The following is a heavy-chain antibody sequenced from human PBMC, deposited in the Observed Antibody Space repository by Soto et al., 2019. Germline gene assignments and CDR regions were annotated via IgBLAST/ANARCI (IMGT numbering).Heavy chain of an antibody. D-gene: IGHD1-26*01. Sequence: SETLSLTCAVSGVSISTSSYYWGWVRLAPGKGLEWIASIYNTGSTYYNPSLNTRVTISVDTSKNQFSLNLSSMTAADTATYYCTRGPGKSLRSSGQRVDSWGQGTLVTVSS. CDR3: TRGPGKSLRSSGQRVDS. CDR1: GVSISTSSYY. CDR2: IYNTGST. V-gene: IGHV4-39*01. J-gene: IGHJ4*02.